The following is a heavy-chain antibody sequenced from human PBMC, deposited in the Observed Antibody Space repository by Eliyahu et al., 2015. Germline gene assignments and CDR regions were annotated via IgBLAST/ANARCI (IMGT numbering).Heavy chain of an antibody. CDR1: GXPFRSYS. Sequence: EVQLVESGGGLVKPGGSLRLSCXASGXPFRSYSMNWVRQAPGKGLEWXSSISSSSSYIYYADSVKGRFTISRDNAKNSLYLQMNSLRAEDTAVYYCARVTYCSSIRCLNPFDYWGQGTLVTVSS. CDR2: ISSSSSYI. J-gene: IGHJ4*02. CDR3: ARVTYCSSIRCLNPFDY. D-gene: IGHD2-2*01. V-gene: IGHV3-21*01.